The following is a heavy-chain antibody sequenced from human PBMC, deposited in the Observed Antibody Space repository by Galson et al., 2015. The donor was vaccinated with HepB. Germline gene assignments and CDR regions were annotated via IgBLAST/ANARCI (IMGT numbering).Heavy chain of an antibody. J-gene: IGHJ4*02. D-gene: IGHD3-22*01. Sequence: QSGAEVKRPGESLRISCKGSGYSFTSYWISWVRQMPGKGLEWMGRIDPSDSYTNYSPSFQGHVTISADKSISTAYLQWSSLKASDTAMYYCASGQGYYYDSSGYYIFDYWGQGTLVTVSS. CDR1: GYSFTSYW. CDR3: ASGQGYYYDSSGYYIFDY. V-gene: IGHV5-10-1*01. CDR2: IDPSDSYT.